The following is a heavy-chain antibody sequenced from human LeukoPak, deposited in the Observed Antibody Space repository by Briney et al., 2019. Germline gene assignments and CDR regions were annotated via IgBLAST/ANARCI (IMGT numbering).Heavy chain of an antibody. D-gene: IGHD3-10*01. CDR2: ISSSSSYI. V-gene: IGHV3-21*01. CDR3: ASPTMGGRFDI. CDR1: GFTFHYYA. Sequence: GGSLRLSCAASGFTFHYYAMTWVRQAPGKGLEWVSSISSSSSYIYYADSVKGRFTISRDNAKNSLYLQMNSLRAEDTAVYYCASPTMGGRFDIWGQGTMVTVSS. J-gene: IGHJ3*02.